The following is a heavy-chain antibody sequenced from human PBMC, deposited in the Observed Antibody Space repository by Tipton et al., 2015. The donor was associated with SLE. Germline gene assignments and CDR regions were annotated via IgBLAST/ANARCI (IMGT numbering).Heavy chain of an antibody. V-gene: IGHV4-59*08. CDR2: IYYTGIT. Sequence: LRLSCTVSGGSISSYYWSWIRQSPGKGLEWVGYIYYTGITNYNPSVKSRVTISVDTSKNQFSLDLSSVTAADTAVYFCARHSGDYPFDYWGQGTLVTVSS. J-gene: IGHJ4*02. CDR1: GGSISSYY. D-gene: IGHD2-21*02. CDR3: ARHSGDYPFDY.